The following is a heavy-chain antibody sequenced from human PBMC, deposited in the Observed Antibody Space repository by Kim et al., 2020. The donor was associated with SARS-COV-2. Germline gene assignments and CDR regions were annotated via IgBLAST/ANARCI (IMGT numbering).Heavy chain of an antibody. D-gene: IGHD3-16*01. J-gene: IGHJ4*02. V-gene: IGHV3-23*01. Sequence: TYYSDSLRGRFSISRDNSKNTMYLQMNSLRAEDTAVYFCAKMGAYRYLDYWGLGTLVTVSS. CDR2: T. CDR3: AKMGAYRYLDY.